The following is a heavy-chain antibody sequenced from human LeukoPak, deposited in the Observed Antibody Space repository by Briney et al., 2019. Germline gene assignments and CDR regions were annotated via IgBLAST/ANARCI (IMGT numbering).Heavy chain of an antibody. CDR3: ARETTVTTYYFDY. D-gene: IGHD4-17*01. V-gene: IGHV4-30-4*01. J-gene: IGHJ4*02. CDR2: IYYSGST. CDR1: GGSISSGHYY. Sequence: SETLSLTCTVSGGSISSGHYYWSWIRQPPGKGLEWIGYIYYSGSTYYNPSLKSRVTISVDTSKNQFSLKLSSVTAADTAVYYCARETTVTTYYFDYWGQGTLVTVSS.